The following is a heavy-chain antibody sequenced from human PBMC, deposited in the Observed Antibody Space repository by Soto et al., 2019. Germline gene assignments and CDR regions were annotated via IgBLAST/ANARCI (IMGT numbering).Heavy chain of an antibody. V-gene: IGHV4-39*01. CDR1: GGSISSSSSY. CDR3: ARHAPGSGHIYYYMDV. J-gene: IGHJ6*03. CDR2: LYYSGST. D-gene: IGHD3-10*01. Sequence: QLQLQESGPGLVKPSETLSLTCTVSGGSISSSSSYWGWIRQPPGKGLEWIGSLYYSGSTYYNPSLKSRVTISVDTSKNQFSLKLSSVTAADTAVYYCARHAPGSGHIYYYMDVWGKGTTVTVSS.